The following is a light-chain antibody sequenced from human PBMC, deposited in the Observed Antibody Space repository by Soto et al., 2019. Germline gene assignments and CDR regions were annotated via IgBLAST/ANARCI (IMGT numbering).Light chain of an antibody. Sequence: IELTQSPSTLAWSPGDRATLTCRASQSIXSSYLAWYQHKPGQAPRLLXYGASSRESGIPDRLSGSGSGTEFTLTISSLQADYLATYYCQQYYSSPRTFGGGTKVDIK. J-gene: IGKJ4*02. V-gene: IGKV3-20*01. CDR3: QQYYSSPRT. CDR1: QSIXSSY. CDR2: GAS.